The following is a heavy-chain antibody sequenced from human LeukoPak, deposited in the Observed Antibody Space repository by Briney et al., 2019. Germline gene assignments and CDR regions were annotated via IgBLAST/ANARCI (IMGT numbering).Heavy chain of an antibody. CDR2: IYYSGST. J-gene: IGHJ3*02. CDR3: ASNRGYYYDSTSAFDI. D-gene: IGHD3-22*01. V-gene: IGHV4-59*01. Sequence: PSETLSLTCTASGGSISSYYWSWIRQPPGKGLEWIGYIYYSGSTNYNPSLKSRVTISVDTSKNLFSLKLSSVTAADTAVYYCASNRGYYYDSTSAFDIWGQGTMVSVSS. CDR1: GGSISSYY.